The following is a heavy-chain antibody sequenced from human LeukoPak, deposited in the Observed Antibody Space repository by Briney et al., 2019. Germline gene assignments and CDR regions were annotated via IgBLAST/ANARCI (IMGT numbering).Heavy chain of an antibody. D-gene: IGHD3-3*01. J-gene: IGHJ4*02. Sequence: PGGSLRLSCAASGFTFDDYGMSWVRHAPGKGREGVSGINWNGGSTGYADSVKGRFTISRDNATNSLYLQMNSLRAEDTALYYCARAPILDYDFWSGYLDYWGQGTLVTVSS. CDR3: ARAPILDYDFWSGYLDY. V-gene: IGHV3-20*04. CDR1: GFTFDDYG. CDR2: INWNGGST.